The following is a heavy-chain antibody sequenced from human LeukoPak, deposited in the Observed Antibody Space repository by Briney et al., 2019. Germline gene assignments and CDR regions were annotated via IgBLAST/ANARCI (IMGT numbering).Heavy chain of an antibody. CDR2: IFTSGST. D-gene: IGHD4-17*01. V-gene: IGHV4-4*09. CDR3: AGDGGTPGHYYY. CDR1: GGSISSYY. Sequence: SETLSLTCTVSGGSISSYYWSWIREPPGKGLEWIGYIFTSGSTSYNPSLKSRVTISVDTSKNQFSLKVSSVTAADTAVYYCAGDGGTPGHYYYWGQGTLITVSS. J-gene: IGHJ4*02.